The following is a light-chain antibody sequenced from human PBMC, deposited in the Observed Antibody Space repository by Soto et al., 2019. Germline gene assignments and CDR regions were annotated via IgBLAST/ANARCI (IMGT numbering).Light chain of an antibody. Sequence: DIQLTQSPSTLSASVGDRVTITCRASQSINSWLAWYQQKPGKAPNLLIYDASSLESGVPSRFSGSGSGTEFTLTISTLQPDDFATYYCQQYKTYWTFGQGTKVEIK. J-gene: IGKJ1*01. CDR3: QQYKTYWT. V-gene: IGKV1-5*01. CDR1: QSINSW. CDR2: DAS.